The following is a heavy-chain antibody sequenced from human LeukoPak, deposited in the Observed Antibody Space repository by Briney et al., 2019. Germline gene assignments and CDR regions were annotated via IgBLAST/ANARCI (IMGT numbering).Heavy chain of an antibody. CDR3: AGYQPRGGAFDI. CDR2: IYHSGST. D-gene: IGHD3-10*01. CDR1: GYSISSGYY. V-gene: IGHV4-38-2*01. Sequence: SETLALTCAVSGYSISSGYYWGWIRQPPGKGLEWIGSIYHSGSTYYNPSLKSRVTISVDTSKNQFSLKLSSVTAADTAVYYCAGYQPRGGAFDIWGQGTIVTVSS. J-gene: IGHJ3*02.